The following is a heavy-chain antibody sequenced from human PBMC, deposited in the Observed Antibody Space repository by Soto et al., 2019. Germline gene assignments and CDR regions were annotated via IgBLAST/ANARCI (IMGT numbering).Heavy chain of an antibody. CDR1: GFTFSSYT. CDR3: ARGAQLEVRADY. Sequence: EVQLVESGGGLVKPGGSLRLSCAASGFTFSSYTMNWVRQAPGKGLEWVSSISSSRSFIYYADSLKGRFTISRDNAKNSLYLQMNSLGVDDTAVYYCARGAQLEVRADYWGQGTLVTVSS. V-gene: IGHV3-21*02. D-gene: IGHD1-7*01. CDR2: ISSSRSFI. J-gene: IGHJ4*02.